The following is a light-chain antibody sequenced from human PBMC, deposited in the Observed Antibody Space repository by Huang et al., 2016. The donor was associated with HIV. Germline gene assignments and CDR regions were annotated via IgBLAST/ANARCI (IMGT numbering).Light chain of an antibody. V-gene: IGKV3-20*01. CDR1: ESVSSNY. Sequence: IVLTQSPGTLSLSPGERATVSCRANESVSSNYLGWYQQRPGQAPRLFIYGASGRATGIPARFSGSGSGTDFTLTITKVEPEDSAVYYCQQYGSSPLTFGQGTKVEIK. J-gene: IGKJ1*01. CDR3: QQYGSSPLT. CDR2: GAS.